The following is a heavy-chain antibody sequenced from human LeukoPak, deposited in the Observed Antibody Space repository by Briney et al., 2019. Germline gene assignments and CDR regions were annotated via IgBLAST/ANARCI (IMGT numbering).Heavy chain of an antibody. CDR1: GFTFSSHD. CDR2: ISGSGGST. D-gene: IGHD1-26*01. J-gene: IGHJ4*02. CDR3: AKERGLSGSYPFDY. V-gene: IGHV3-23*01. Sequence: GGSLRLSCAASGFTFSSHDMSWVRQAPGKGLEWVSAISGSGGSTYYADSVKGRFTMSRDNSKNTLYLQMNSLRAEDTAVYYCAKERGLSGSYPFDYWGQGTLVTVSS.